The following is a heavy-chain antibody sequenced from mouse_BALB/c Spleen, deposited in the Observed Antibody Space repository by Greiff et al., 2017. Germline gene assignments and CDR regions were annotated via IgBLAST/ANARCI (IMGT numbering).Heavy chain of an antibody. D-gene: IGHD2-10*01. CDR3: ARYPSYGNYRAYAMDY. CDR2: ISYSGST. J-gene: IGHJ4*01. V-gene: IGHV3-8*02. Sequence: DVKLVESGPSLVKPSQTLSLTCSVTGDSITSGYWNWIRKFPGNKLEYMGYISYSGSTYYNPSLKSRISITRDTSKNQYYLQLNSVTTEDTATYYCARYPSYGNYRAYAMDYWGQGTSVTVSS. CDR1: GDSITSGY.